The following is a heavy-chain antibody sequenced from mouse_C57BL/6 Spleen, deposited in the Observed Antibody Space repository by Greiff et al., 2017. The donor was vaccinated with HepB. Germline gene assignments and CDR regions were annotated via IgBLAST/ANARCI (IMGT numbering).Heavy chain of an antibody. J-gene: IGHJ3*01. CDR2: ISSGSSTI. CDR1: GFTFSDYG. D-gene: IGHD1-1*01. V-gene: IGHV5-17*01. Sequence: DVMLVESGGGLVKPGGSLKLSCAASGFTFSDYGMHWVRQAPEKGLEWVAYISSGSSTIYYADTVKGRFTISRDNAKNTLFLQMTSLRSEDTAMYYCARDYYYGSSLGFAYWGQGTLVTVSA. CDR3: ARDYYYGSSLGFAY.